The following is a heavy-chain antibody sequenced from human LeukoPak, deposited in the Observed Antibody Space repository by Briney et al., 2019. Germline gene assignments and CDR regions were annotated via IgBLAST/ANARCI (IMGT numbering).Heavy chain of an antibody. CDR3: ARGLLRRAWFDP. CDR1: GGSFSGYY. CDR2: INHSGST. Sequence: SETLSLTCAVYGGSFSGYYWSWIRQPPGEGLEWIGEINHSGSTNYNPSLKSRVTISVDTSKNQFSLKLSSVTAADTAVYYCARGLLRRAWFDPWGQGTLVTVSS. V-gene: IGHV4-34*01. J-gene: IGHJ5*02.